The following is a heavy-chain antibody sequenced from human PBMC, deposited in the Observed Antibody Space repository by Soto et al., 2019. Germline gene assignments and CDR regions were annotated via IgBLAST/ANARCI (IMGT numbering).Heavy chain of an antibody. V-gene: IGHV4-4*01. D-gene: IGHD3-10*01. Sequence: QVQLQESGPGLVKPSWTLSLTCAVSGGSISSSDWWGWVRQPPGKGLEWIGEIYHSGSTNYNPSLTRRVTISVDKSKNQFSLKLSSVTSADTAVYCSTRGRLLWFGEDEQVLDVWGQGTTVTVSS. CDR3: TRGRLLWFGEDEQVLDV. CDR2: IYHSGST. J-gene: IGHJ6*02. CDR1: GGSISSSDW.